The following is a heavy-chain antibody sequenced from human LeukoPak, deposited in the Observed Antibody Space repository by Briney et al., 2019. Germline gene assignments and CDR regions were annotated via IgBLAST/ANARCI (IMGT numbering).Heavy chain of an antibody. Sequence: GGSLRLSSAASVFTFSTNAMAWVRQAPGKGVERVSSIGGSGVDSTYSAASVRGRSTFSRENPKNTLYLQMNRLRAEDTAVYYCAKTPYSPGGCIACWGQGTLVTVSS. D-gene: IGHD2-21*01. CDR1: VFTFSTNA. CDR2: IGGSGVDST. V-gene: IGHV3-23*01. CDR3: AKTPYSPGGCIAC. J-gene: IGHJ4*02.